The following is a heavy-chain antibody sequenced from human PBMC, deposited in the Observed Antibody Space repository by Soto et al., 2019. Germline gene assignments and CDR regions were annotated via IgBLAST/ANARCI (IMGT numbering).Heavy chain of an antibody. J-gene: IGHJ4*02. V-gene: IGHV3-30*18. CDR2: ISYDGSNK. CDR3: AKEGVVAATRCYFDY. D-gene: IGHD2-15*01. CDR1: GFTFSSYG. Sequence: PWGSLRLSCAASGFTFSSYGMHWVRQAPGKGLEWVAVISYDGSNKYYADSVKGRFTISRDNSKNTLYLQMDSLRAEDTAVYYCAKEGVVAATRCYFDYWGQGTLVTVSS.